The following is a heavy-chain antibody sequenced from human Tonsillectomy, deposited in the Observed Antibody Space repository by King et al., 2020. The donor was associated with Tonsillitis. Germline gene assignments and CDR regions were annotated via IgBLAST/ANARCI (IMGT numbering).Heavy chain of an antibody. V-gene: IGHV3-9*01. J-gene: IGHJ5*02. Sequence: QLVQSGGDLAQRGGSLRLSCAASGFTFDNHAMHWVRQVPGMGLEWVAGISWNSDNIVYGDSVKGRFAISRDNAGNSLFLQMDSQTPDDTGLYYCARSLSAGWYEGGNNWFDPWGQGTLVTVSS. D-gene: IGHD2-15*01. CDR3: ARSLSAGWYEGGNNWFDP. CDR2: ISWNSDNI. CDR1: GFTFDNHA.